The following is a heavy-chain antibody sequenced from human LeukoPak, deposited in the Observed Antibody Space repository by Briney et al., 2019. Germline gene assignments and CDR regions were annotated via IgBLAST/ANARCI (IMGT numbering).Heavy chain of an antibody. V-gene: IGHV3-21*01. CDR1: GFTFSSYS. CDR3: ARDWDYGDYGGWFDP. Sequence: GGSLRLSCAASGFTFSSYSMNWVRQAPGKGLEWVSSISSSSSYIYYADSVKGRFTISRDNAKNSLYLQMNSLRAEDTAVYYCARDWDYGDYGGWFDPWGQGTLVTVSS. D-gene: IGHD4-17*01. J-gene: IGHJ5*02. CDR2: ISSSSSYI.